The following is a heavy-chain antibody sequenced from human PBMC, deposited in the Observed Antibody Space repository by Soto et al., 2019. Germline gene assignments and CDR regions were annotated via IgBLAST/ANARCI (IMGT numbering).Heavy chain of an antibody. Sequence: EVQLVESGGGLVQPGGSLRLSCAASGFTFSSYAMHWVRQAPGKGLECVSAITSNGGNTDSASSVKGRFTISRDNSKNALYLQLGSLRAEDMAVYYCARRIPFGYGMDVWGQGTTVTVSS. CDR3: ARRIPFGYGMDV. CDR2: ITSNGGNT. CDR1: GFTFSSYA. J-gene: IGHJ6*02. V-gene: IGHV3-64*01. D-gene: IGHD2-21*01.